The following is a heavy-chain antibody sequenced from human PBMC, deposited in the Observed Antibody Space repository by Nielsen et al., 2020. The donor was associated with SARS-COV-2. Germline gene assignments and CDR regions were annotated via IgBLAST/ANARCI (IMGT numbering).Heavy chain of an antibody. Sequence: ASVKVSCKASGYTFTSDGISWVRQAPGQGLEWMGWITIYNGNTNYAQKVQGRVTMTTDTSTSTAYMELRSLRSDDTAVYYCARRWEPGCAFDIWGQGTVVTVSS. CDR1: GYTFTSDG. CDR3: ARRWEPGCAFDI. CDR2: ITIYNGNT. J-gene: IGHJ3*02. D-gene: IGHD1-14*01. V-gene: IGHV1-18*04.